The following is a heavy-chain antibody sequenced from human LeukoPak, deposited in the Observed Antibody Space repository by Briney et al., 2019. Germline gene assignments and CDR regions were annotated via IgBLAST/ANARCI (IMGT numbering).Heavy chain of an antibody. V-gene: IGHV5-51*01. CDR3: ARVKNDYSSSWTSVDY. CDR1: GYSFTSYW. D-gene: IGHD6-13*01. CDR2: IYPGDSDT. J-gene: IGHJ4*02. Sequence: GESLKISCKGSGYSFTSYWIGWVRPMPGKGLEWMGIIYPGDSDTRYSPSFQGQVTISADKSISTAYLQWSSLKASDTAMYYCARVKNDYSSSWTSVDYWGQGTLVTVSS.